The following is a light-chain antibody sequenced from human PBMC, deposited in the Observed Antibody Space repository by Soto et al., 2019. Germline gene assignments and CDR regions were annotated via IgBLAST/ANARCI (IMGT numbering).Light chain of an antibody. Sequence: EIVLTQSPGTLSLSPGERPTLSCRASQGVSSGYLAWYQQKPGQAPRLLIYGASSRATGIPDRFSGSGSGTDFTLTISRLEPEDFAVYYCQQYGSSPWTFGQGTKVEIK. J-gene: IGKJ1*01. CDR2: GAS. CDR3: QQYGSSPWT. CDR1: QGVSSGY. V-gene: IGKV3-20*01.